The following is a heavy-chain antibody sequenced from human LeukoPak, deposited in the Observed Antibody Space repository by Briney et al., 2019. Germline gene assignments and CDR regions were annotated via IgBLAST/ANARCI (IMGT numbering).Heavy chain of an antibody. CDR3: LRDKAGSFYGSGGYHVYYSGMDV. Sequence: PSETLSLTCTVSGGSISSYYWGWIRQPPGKGLEWIGSIYHSGFTYSNPSLASRLSMSIDASKNEFSLKLTSVTAADTAIYYCLRDKAGSFYGSGGYHVYYSGMDVWGQGTAVTVS. CDR1: GGSISSYY. V-gene: IGHV4-59*05. D-gene: IGHD3-10*01. J-gene: IGHJ6*02. CDR2: IYHSGFT.